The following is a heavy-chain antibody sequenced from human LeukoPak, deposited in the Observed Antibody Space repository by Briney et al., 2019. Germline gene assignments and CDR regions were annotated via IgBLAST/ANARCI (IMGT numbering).Heavy chain of an antibody. CDR2: INPNSGGT. Sequence: GASVKVSCKASGYTFTGYYMHWVRQAPGQGLEWMGWINPNSGGTNYVQKFQGRVTMTRDTSISTAYMELSRLRSDDTAVYYCARAEPLTYYYDSSGSSHEYYFDYWGQGTLVTVSS. CDR1: GYTFTGYY. J-gene: IGHJ4*02. V-gene: IGHV1-2*02. CDR3: ARAEPLTYYYDSSGSSHEYYFDY. D-gene: IGHD3-22*01.